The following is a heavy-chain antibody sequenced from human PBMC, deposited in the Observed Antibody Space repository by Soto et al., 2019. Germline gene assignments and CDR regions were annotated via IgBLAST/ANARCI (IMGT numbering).Heavy chain of an antibody. CDR2: ISGSGSST. CDR3: SSRSSGWYFDY. Sequence: EVQLLESGGGLVQPGGSLRLSCAASGFTFSSYAMNWVRQAPGKGLEWVSVISGSGSSTYYADSVKGRFTISRDNSRSTRYLQMNSRRAEDTAVYCWSSRSSGWYFDYWGQGTLVTVCS. V-gene: IGHV3-23*01. D-gene: IGHD6-19*01. J-gene: IGHJ4*02. CDR1: GFTFSSYA.